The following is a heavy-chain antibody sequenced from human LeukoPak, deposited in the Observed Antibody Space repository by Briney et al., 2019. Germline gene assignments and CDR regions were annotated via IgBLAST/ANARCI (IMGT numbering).Heavy chain of an antibody. J-gene: IGHJ4*02. D-gene: IGHD5-24*01. V-gene: IGHV3-23*01. CDR1: GFTFSSYG. CDR2: VSGSGGIT. CDR3: ARGGGYTDS. Sequence: GGSLRLPCAASGFTFSSYGMSWVRQAPGKGLEWVSGVSGSGGITFYADSVKGRFTISRDNSKNTLYLQMNSLRADDTAVYYCARGGGYTDSWGQGTLVTVSS.